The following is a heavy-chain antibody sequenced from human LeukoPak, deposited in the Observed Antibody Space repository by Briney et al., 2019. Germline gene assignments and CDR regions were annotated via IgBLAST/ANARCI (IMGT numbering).Heavy chain of an antibody. Sequence: GASVKVSCKASGYTFTDYYIHWVRQAPGQGLEWMGWINPYSGATNYVQKFQGRVRMTRDTSIGTAYMELSSLTSDDTAIYYCARPNTKYPAVGWDYWGQGTLVTVSS. CDR2: INPYSGAT. J-gene: IGHJ4*02. CDR3: ARPNTKYPAVGWDY. V-gene: IGHV1-2*02. CDR1: GYTFTDYY. D-gene: IGHD2-2*01.